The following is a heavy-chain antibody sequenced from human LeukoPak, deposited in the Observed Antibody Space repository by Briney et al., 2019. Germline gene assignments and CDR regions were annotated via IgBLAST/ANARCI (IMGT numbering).Heavy chain of an antibody. CDR2: IYWNDDK. CDR3: AHSYYDSSGYYFAHDY. Sequence: SGPTLVKPTQTLTLTCTFSGFSLSTSGVGVGWIRQPPGKALEWLALIYWNDDKRYIPSLKSRLTITKDTSKNQVVLTMTNMDPVDTATYYCAHSYYDSSGYYFAHDYWGQGTLVTVSS. V-gene: IGHV2-5*01. D-gene: IGHD3-22*01. J-gene: IGHJ4*02. CDR1: GFSLSTSGVG.